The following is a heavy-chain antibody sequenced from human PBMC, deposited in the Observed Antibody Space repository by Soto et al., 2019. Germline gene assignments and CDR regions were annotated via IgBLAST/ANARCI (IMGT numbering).Heavy chain of an antibody. CDR3: TKASRAYEPTGLFFDS. CDR1: GGSISSGGYY. V-gene: IGHV3-23*01. J-gene: IGHJ4*02. CDR2: IDRSGDIT. Sequence: ETLSLTCTVSGGSISSGGYYWSWVRQAPGKGLEWVSSIDRSGDITFYAGSVKDRFSISRDNSRNTLFLLMNNLRADDSAMYYCTKASRAYEPTGLFFDSWGQGTLVTVSS. D-gene: IGHD2-8*02.